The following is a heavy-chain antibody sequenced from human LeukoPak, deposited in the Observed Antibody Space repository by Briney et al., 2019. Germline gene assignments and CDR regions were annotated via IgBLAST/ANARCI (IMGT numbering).Heavy chain of an antibody. D-gene: IGHD3-16*01. V-gene: IGHV3-30-3*01. CDR2: ISNDGSNE. CDR1: GFPFTRCA. J-gene: IGHJ6*02. Sequence: PGGSLRLSCAASGFPFTRCAVHWVRQAPVKGLEWVAVISNDGSNEYYADSVKGRFTISRDKSKSTLYLQMNSLRADDTAVYYCARGGLHTYYAMDVWGQGTTVTVSS. CDR3: ARGGLHTYYAMDV.